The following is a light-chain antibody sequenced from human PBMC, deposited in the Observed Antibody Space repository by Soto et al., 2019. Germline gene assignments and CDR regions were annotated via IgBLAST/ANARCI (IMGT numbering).Light chain of an antibody. Sequence: EIVLTQSPGTLSLSPGDRATLSCWASQSVSSGYLAWYQHKPGQAPRLLISGASSRATGIPDRFSGSGSGTDFTLTINRLEPEDFVVYYCQQYGSSPPYTFGQGTKLEIK. CDR2: GAS. V-gene: IGKV3-20*01. CDR3: QQYGSSPPYT. CDR1: QSVSSGY. J-gene: IGKJ2*01.